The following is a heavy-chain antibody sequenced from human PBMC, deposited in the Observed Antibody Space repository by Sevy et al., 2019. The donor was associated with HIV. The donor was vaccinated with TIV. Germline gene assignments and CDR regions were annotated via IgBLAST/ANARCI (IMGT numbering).Heavy chain of an antibody. J-gene: IGHJ2*01. CDR2: IYPGDSDT. Sequence: GESLKISCKGSGYSFTSYWIGWVRQMPGKGLEWMGIIYPGDSDTRYSPSFQGQVTISADRSISTAYLQWSGLRASDTAMYYCARHVRRGQLGFWYFDLWGRGTLVTVSS. CDR1: GYSFTSYW. V-gene: IGHV5-51*01. D-gene: IGHD6-6*01. CDR3: ARHVRRGQLGFWYFDL.